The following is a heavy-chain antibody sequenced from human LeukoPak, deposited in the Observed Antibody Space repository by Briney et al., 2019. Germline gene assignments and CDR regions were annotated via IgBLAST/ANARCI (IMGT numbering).Heavy chain of an antibody. CDR1: GGSISDYW. Sequence: SETLSLTCSVSGGSISDYWWSWIRQPPGKRLEWIGYIYYSGSTNYNPSLKSRVTISVDTSKNQFSLKLSSVTAADTAVYYCARGGYDFWSGYPYDAFDIWGQGTMVTVSS. CDR2: IYYSGST. V-gene: IGHV4-59*01. D-gene: IGHD3-3*01. CDR3: ARGGYDFWSGYPYDAFDI. J-gene: IGHJ3*02.